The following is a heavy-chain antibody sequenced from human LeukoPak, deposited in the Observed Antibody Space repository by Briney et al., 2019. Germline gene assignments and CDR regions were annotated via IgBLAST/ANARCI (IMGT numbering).Heavy chain of an antibody. J-gene: IGHJ4*02. Sequence: GESLKISCMGSGYSFTSYWIGWVRQMPGKGLEWMGIIYPGDSDTRYSPSFQGQVTISADKSISTAYLQWSSLKASDTAMYYCARLGRKSGSYLHYFDYWGQGTLVTVSS. CDR3: ARLGRKSGSYLHYFDY. D-gene: IGHD1-26*01. CDR1: GYSFTSYW. CDR2: IYPGDSDT. V-gene: IGHV5-51*01.